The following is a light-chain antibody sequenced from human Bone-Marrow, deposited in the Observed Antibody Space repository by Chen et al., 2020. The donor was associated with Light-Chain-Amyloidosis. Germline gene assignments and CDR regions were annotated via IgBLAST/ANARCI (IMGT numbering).Light chain of an antibody. V-gene: IGLV2-14*01. J-gene: IGLJ1*01. CDR3: SSYTITNTLV. CDR1: SSDVGGDNN. CDR2: EVT. Sequence: QSALTQPASVSGSPGQSITISCTGTSSDVGGDNNVSWYQQHPDKTPKLMIYEVTNRPSWVPDRFSGSKPDNTASLTISGLQTEDEADYFCSSYTITNTLVFGSGTRVTVL.